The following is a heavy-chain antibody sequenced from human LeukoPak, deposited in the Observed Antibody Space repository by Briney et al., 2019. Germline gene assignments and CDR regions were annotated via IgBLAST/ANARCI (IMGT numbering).Heavy chain of an antibody. V-gene: IGHV4-39*07. CDR2: IYYSGST. J-gene: IGHJ4*02. CDR3: AREGDGDYAALDY. D-gene: IGHD4-17*01. Sequence: SETLSLTCTVSGGSISSSSYYWGWIRQPPGKGLEWIGSIYYSGSTYYNPSLKSRVTIPVDTSKNQFSLKLSSVTAADTAVYYCAREGDGDYAALDYWGQGTLVTVSS. CDR1: GGSISSSSYY.